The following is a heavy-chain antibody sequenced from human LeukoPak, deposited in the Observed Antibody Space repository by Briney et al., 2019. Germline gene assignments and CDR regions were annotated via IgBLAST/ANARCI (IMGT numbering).Heavy chain of an antibody. Sequence: KPSETLSLTCTVSGGSISSGGYYWSWIRQHPGKGLEWIGYIYYSGSTYYNPSLKSRVTISVDTSKNQFSLKLSSVTAADTAVYYCARGMYYDILTAAPGYYYGMDVWGQGTTVTVSS. CDR1: GGSISSGGYY. J-gene: IGHJ6*02. D-gene: IGHD3-9*01. V-gene: IGHV4-31*03. CDR3: ARGMYYDILTAAPGYYYGMDV. CDR2: IYYSGST.